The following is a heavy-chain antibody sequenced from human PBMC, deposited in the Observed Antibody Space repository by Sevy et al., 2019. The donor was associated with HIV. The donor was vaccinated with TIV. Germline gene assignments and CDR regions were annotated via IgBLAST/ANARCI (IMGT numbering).Heavy chain of an antibody. D-gene: IGHD1-1*01. J-gene: IGHJ4*02. CDR2: IRNKAYNGTT. CDR3: TRSTTTIY. Sequence: GGSLRLSCRTSGFIFRDYGVSWVRQAPGRGLEWLGFIRNKAYNGTTDYAASVKGRFTISRDGSKSGAFLHMASLRNEDTGIYFCTRSTTTIYWGRGTLVTVSS. CDR1: GFIFRDYG. V-gene: IGHV3-49*04.